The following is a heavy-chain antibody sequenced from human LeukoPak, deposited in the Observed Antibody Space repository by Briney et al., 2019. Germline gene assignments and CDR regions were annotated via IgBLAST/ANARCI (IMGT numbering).Heavy chain of an antibody. D-gene: IGHD1-14*01. CDR3: ARFDTTLGFDF. J-gene: IGHJ4*02. CDR1: GYTFSSYA. Sequence: ASVKVSCKASGYTFSSYAIHWVRQAPGQRLEWMGWINAGTGNRKYSQKFQGRVTITGDPSANTAYMELSSLTSEDTALYYCARFDTTLGFDFWGQGTLVTVSS. V-gene: IGHV1-3*01. CDR2: INAGTGNR.